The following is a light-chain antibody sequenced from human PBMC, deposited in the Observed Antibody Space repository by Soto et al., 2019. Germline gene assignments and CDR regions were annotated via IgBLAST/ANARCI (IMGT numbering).Light chain of an antibody. V-gene: IGLV2-11*01. CDR1: SSDVGGYNY. Sequence: QSALTQPRSVSGSPGQSVTISCTGTSSDVGGYNYVSWYQQHPGKAPKLMIYDVSKRPSRVPDRFSGSKSDNTASLTISGLQAEHEADYYCCSYAGSYTWVFGGGTKVTVL. CDR2: DVS. J-gene: IGLJ3*02. CDR3: CSYAGSYTWV.